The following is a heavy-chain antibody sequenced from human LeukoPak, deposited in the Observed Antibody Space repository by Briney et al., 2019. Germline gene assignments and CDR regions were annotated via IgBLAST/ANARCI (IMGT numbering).Heavy chain of an antibody. J-gene: IGHJ4*02. CDR2: IWYDGSNK. Sequence: GGSLRLSCAASGFTFSSYGMHWVRQAPGKGLEWVAVIWYDGSNKYYADSVKGRFTISRDNSKNTLYLQMNSLRAEDTAVYYCAKGTGNIVATIDYRGQGTLVTVSS. CDR1: GFTFSSYG. D-gene: IGHD5-12*01. V-gene: IGHV3-33*06. CDR3: AKGTGNIVATIDY.